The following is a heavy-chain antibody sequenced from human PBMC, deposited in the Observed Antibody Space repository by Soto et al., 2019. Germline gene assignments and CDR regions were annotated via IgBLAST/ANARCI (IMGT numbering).Heavy chain of an antibody. Sequence: QVQLVESGGGVAQPGRSLRLSCAASGFTFSSFAIHWVRQAPGKGLEWVSRITYDGSNKYYADSVKGRFTISRDNSKNTLYLQMNSLRAEDTAVYYCARAYDSSMNYFDYWGQGTLVTVSS. CDR3: ARAYDSSMNYFDY. CDR2: ITYDGSNK. D-gene: IGHD3-22*01. V-gene: IGHV3-30-3*01. CDR1: GFTFSSFA. J-gene: IGHJ4*02.